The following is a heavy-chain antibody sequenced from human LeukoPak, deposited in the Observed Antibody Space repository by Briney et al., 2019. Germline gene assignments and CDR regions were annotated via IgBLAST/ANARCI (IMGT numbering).Heavy chain of an antibody. V-gene: IGHV4-39*01. Sequence: PSGTLSLTCTVSGGSISSGSYYWGWIRQPPVKGLEWIGSVYYSGSTYYNPSLKSRVTISVDTSKNQFSLKLSSVTAADTAVYYCARHIFGSGSYSAYWGQGTLVTVSS. J-gene: IGHJ4*02. CDR1: GGSISSGSYY. CDR2: VYYSGST. CDR3: ARHIFGSGSYSAY. D-gene: IGHD3-10*01.